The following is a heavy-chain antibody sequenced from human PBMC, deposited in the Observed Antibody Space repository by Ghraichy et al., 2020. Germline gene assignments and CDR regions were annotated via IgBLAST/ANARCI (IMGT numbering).Heavy chain of an antibody. D-gene: IGHD5-18*01. J-gene: IGHJ4*02. CDR1: GFTFTSYY. CDR2: IKYDSSEK. V-gene: IGHV3-7*04. CDR3: ARGGYNYGSNPIDY. Sequence: GGSLRLSCAASGFTFTSYYMTWVRQVPGKGLEWVANIKYDSSEKYYEDSVKGRFTISRDNAKNSLYLQMNSLRPDDTAVYYCARGGYNYGSNPIDYWGQGPRFTVS.